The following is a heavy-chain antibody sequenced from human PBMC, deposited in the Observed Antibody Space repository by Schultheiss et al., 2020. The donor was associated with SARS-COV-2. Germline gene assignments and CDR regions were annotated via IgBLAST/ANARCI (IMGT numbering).Heavy chain of an antibody. Sequence: SQTLSLTCAVYGGSFSSYYWSWIRQPAGKGLEWIGRIYYSGSTYYNPSLKSRVTISVDTSKNQFSLKLSSVTAADTAVYYCARRWGSGWYFDYWGQGTLVTVSS. CDR1: GGSFSSYY. CDR2: IYYSGST. CDR3: ARRWGSGWYFDY. V-gene: IGHV4-59*05. J-gene: IGHJ4*02. D-gene: IGHD6-19*01.